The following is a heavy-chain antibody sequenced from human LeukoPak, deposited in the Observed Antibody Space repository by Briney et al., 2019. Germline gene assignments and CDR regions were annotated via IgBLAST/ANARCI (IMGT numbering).Heavy chain of an antibody. CDR1: GFTFSSYT. CDR3: ARDSWSSSSQGAFDI. D-gene: IGHD6-13*01. Sequence: GGSLRLSCAASGFTFSSYTINWVRQAPGKGLEWVSSISSTSSYIYYADSVNGRFTISRDNAKNSLYLQMNSLRAEDTAVYYCARDSWSSSSQGAFDIWGQGTMVTVSS. CDR2: ISSTSSYI. J-gene: IGHJ3*02. V-gene: IGHV3-21*01.